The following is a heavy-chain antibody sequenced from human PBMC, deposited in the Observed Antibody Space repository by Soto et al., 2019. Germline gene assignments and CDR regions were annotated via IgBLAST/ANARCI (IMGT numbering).Heavy chain of an antibody. V-gene: IGHV3-23*01. CDR3: AKDLYSSSWGYFQH. Sequence: EVQLLESGGGLVQPGGSLRLSCAASGFTFSSYAMSWVRQAPGKGLEWVSAISGSGSSTYYADSVKGRFTISRDNSKNTLYMQMNSLRAEDTAVYYCAKDLYSSSWGYFQHWGQGTLVTVSS. J-gene: IGHJ1*01. CDR1: GFTFSSYA. D-gene: IGHD6-13*01. CDR2: ISGSGSST.